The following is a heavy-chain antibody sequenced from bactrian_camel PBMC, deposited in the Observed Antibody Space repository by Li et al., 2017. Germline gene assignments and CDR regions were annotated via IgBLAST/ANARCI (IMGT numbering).Heavy chain of an antibody. D-gene: IGHD3*01. CDR3: TKDRSYGTRNWVQST. CDR2: LYTSGDRI. CDR1: GYFYTAAC. J-gene: IGHJ4*01. Sequence: QVQLVESGGGSVEAGGSLTLSCVMTGYFYTAACMAWFHQVPGKGREGVAALYTSGDRIYYADYVEGRFTISSDKDKNTVTLQKNSLKPEDTAMYYCTKDRSYGTRNWVQSTRGQGTQVTVS. V-gene: IGHV3S1*01.